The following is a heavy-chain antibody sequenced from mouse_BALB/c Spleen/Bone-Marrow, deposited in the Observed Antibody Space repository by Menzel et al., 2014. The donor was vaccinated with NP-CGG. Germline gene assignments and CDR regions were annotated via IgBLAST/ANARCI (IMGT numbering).Heavy chain of an antibody. D-gene: IGHD2-3*01. V-gene: IGHV1-69*02. Sequence: QVQLQQSGAELVKPGAPVKLSCKASGYTFTSYWMNWVKQRPGRGLGWIGRIDPSDSETHYNQKFKDKATLTVDKSSSTPYIQLSSLTSEDSAVYYCARALGDGYYYAMDYWGQGTSVTVSS. J-gene: IGHJ4*01. CDR3: ARALGDGYYYAMDY. CDR1: GYTFTSYW. CDR2: IDPSDSET.